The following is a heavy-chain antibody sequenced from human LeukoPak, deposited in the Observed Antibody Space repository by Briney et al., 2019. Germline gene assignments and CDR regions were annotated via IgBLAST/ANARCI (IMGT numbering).Heavy chain of an antibody. V-gene: IGHV3-23*01. CDR1: GFTFSSYA. CDR3: ARIMFGGVIARSWFDP. J-gene: IGHJ5*02. D-gene: IGHD3-16*02. Sequence: PGGSLRLSCAASGFTFSSYAMSWVRQAPGKGLEWVSAISGSGGSTYYADSVKGRFTISRDNSKNTLYLQMNSLRAEDTAVYYCARIMFGGVIARSWFDPWGQGTLVTVSS. CDR2: ISGSGGST.